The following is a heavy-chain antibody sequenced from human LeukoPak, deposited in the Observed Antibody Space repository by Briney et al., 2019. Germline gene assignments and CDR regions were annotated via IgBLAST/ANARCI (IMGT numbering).Heavy chain of an antibody. J-gene: IGHJ5*02. CDR1: GFTFSSYG. CDR3: ARQIRWLRYWFDP. D-gene: IGHD5-12*01. V-gene: IGHV4-34*01. Sequence: GSLRLSCAASGFTFSSYGMSWIRQPPGKGLEWIGEINHSGSTNYNPSLKSRVTISVDTSKNRFSLKLSSVTAADTAVYYCARQIRWLRYWFDPWGQGTLVTVSS. CDR2: INHSGST.